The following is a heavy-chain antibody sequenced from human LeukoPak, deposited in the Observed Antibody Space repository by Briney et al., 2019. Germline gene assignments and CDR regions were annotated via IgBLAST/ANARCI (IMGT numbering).Heavy chain of an antibody. CDR2: IYSSGST. V-gene: IGHV4-4*07. CDR1: GGSISSYY. D-gene: IGHD3-10*01. J-gene: IGHJ4*02. Sequence: SETLSLTCPVSGGSISSYYWSWIRQPAGKGLEWIGRIYSSGSTNYNPSLKSRVTMSVDTSKNQFSLKLSSVTAADTAVYYCARDLIVPDAMTGSGSYSTDYWGQGTLATVSS. CDR3: ARDLIVPDAMTGSGSYSTDY.